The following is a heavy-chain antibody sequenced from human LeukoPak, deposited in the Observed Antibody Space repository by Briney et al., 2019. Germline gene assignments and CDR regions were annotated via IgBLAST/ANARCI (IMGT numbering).Heavy chain of an antibody. D-gene: IGHD6-19*01. CDR2: TYYRSKWYF. J-gene: IGHJ4*02. CDR3: ARGGFGMTVAQFDY. V-gene: IGHV6-1*01. CDR1: GDSVSSNSAS. Sequence: SQTLSFTCAISGDSVSSNSASWNWIRQSPSRGLESLGRTYYRSKWYFDYAVSVKSRLTINPDTSKNQFSLQLDSVTPEDTAVYYCARGGFGMTVAQFDYWGQGTLVTVSS.